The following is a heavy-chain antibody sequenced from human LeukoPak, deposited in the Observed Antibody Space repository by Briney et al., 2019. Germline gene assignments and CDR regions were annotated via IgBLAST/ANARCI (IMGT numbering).Heavy chain of an antibody. CDR2: IYHSGST. J-gene: IGHJ4*02. Sequence: SETLSLTCVVSGGSISSSNWWSWVRQPPEKGLEWIGEIYHSGSTNYNPSLKSRVTISVDKSKNQFSLKLSSVTAADTAVYYCARVPRGSGSYNPVAFDYWGQGTLVTVSS. CDR3: ARVPRGSGSYNPVAFDY. D-gene: IGHD3-10*01. V-gene: IGHV4-4*02. CDR1: GGSISSSNW.